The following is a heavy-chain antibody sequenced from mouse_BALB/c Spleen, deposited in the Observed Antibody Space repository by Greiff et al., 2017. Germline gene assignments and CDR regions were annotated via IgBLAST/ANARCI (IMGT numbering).Heavy chain of an antibody. CDR1: GYTFTDYA. CDR2: ISTYYGNT. D-gene: IGHD1-1*01. J-gene: IGHJ2*01. Sequence: VQLQQSGPELVRPGVSVKISCKGSGYTFTDYAMHWVKQSHAKSLEWIGVISTYYGNTNYNQKFKGKATMTVDKSSSTAYMELARLTSEDSAIYYCAREDYYGSSPYFDYWGQGTTLTVSS. CDR3: AREDYYGSSPYFDY. V-gene: IGHV1-67*01.